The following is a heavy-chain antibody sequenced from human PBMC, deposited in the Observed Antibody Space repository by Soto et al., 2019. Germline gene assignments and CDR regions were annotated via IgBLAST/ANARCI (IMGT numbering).Heavy chain of an antibody. J-gene: IGHJ4*02. D-gene: IGHD3-10*01. Sequence: EVQLVESGGTLVQPGGSLRLSCVGSGFSFSSYWVHWVRQPPGKGVEWVSRINAGGTSISYADSVKGRFTISRDNAKNTLYLQMDGLGVDDTAVYYCARAGSYRFDYWGLGTLVTVSS. CDR2: INAGGTSI. CDR3: ARAGSYRFDY. V-gene: IGHV3-74*01. CDR1: GFSFSSYW.